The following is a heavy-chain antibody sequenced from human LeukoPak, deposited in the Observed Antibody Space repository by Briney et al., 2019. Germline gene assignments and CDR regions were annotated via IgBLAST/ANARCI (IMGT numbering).Heavy chain of an antibody. Sequence: SETLSLTCTVSGASISSGTYYWGWIRQPPGKGLEWIGSIYYSVNTYYNPSLKSRVTISVDTSKNQFSLKLSSVTAADTAVYYCARQFDSWGQGTLITVSS. J-gene: IGHJ4*02. CDR1: GASISSGTYY. V-gene: IGHV4-39*01. CDR2: IYYSVNT. CDR3: ARQFDS.